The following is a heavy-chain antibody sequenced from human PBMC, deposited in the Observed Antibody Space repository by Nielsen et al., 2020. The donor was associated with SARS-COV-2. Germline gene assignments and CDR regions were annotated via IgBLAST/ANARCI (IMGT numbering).Heavy chain of an antibody. CDR3: ARDNWRGGAFDI. CDR2: INHSGST. J-gene: IGHJ3*02. D-gene: IGHD1-20*01. CDR1: GGSFSGYY. Sequence: SETLSLTCAVYGGSFSGYYWSWIRQPPGKGLEWIGEINHSGSTNYNPSLKSRVTISVDTSKNQFSLKLSSVTAADTAVYYCARDNWRGGAFDIWGQGTMVTVSS. V-gene: IGHV4-34*01.